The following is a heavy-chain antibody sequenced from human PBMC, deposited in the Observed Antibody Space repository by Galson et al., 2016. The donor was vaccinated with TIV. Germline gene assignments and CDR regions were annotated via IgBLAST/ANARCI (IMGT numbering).Heavy chain of an antibody. J-gene: IGHJ3*02. Sequence: SVKVCCKASGDTFSSFSIIWVRQAPGQGLEWMGRIIPLLDKTNYVQKFQDRVTITADRSMSTAYMELSSLRSEDTAVYYCAREVAHVDSVILNADAFDIWGQGTKVTVSS. D-gene: IGHD3-16*01. CDR2: IIPLLDKT. CDR3: AREVAHVDSVILNADAFDI. CDR1: GDTFSSFS. V-gene: IGHV1-69*08.